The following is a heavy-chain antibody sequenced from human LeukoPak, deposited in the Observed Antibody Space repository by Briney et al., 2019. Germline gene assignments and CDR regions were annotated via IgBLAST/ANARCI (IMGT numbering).Heavy chain of an antibody. J-gene: IGHJ5*02. CDR1: GFTFNAYA. D-gene: IGHD3-3*01. Sequence: PGTSLRLSCAASGFTFNAYAMHSVRQSPGKGLEWVAVISYDGSSANYADSVRGRFTVSRDNSKNIVYLELQTLTTDDTAVFYCARDWGDLLAFGPWGQGTLVIVSS. V-gene: IGHV3-30*03. CDR2: ISYDGSSA. CDR3: ARDWGDLLAFGP.